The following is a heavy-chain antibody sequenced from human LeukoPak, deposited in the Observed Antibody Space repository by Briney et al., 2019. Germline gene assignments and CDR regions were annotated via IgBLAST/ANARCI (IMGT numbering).Heavy chain of an antibody. V-gene: IGHV3-30*03. CDR3: ATAAAEDDY. D-gene: IGHD6-13*01. CDR2: ISYDGSNK. CDR1: GFTFSSYG. J-gene: IGHJ4*02. Sequence: GGSLRLSCAASGFTFSSYGMHWVRQAPGKGLEWVAVISYDGSNKYYADSVKGRFTISRDNSKNTLYLQMNSLRAEDTAVYYCATAAAEDDYWGQGTLVTVSS.